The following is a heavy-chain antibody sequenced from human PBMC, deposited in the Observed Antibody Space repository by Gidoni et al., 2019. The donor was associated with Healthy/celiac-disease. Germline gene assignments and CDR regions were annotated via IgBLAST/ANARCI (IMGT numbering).Heavy chain of an antibody. CDR1: GFTFSRYG. Sequence: EVQLVESGGGLVTPGGSLSLSCSASGFTFSRYGVNWVRQAPGKGLEWVSSISGSSSFIYYADSLKGRFTISRDNAKNSLYLQMNSLRAEDTAVYYCARVDRDGYNYLFDYWGQGTLVTVSS. CDR3: ARVDRDGYNYLFDY. D-gene: IGHD5-12*01. V-gene: IGHV3-21*01. CDR2: ISGSSSFI. J-gene: IGHJ4*02.